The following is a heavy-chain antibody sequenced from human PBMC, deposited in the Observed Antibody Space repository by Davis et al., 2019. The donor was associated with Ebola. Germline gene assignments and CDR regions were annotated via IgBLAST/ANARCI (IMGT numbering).Heavy chain of an antibody. CDR1: GFTFSSYW. CDR3: ARDNYDILTGYSDY. V-gene: IGHV3-7*01. D-gene: IGHD3-9*01. Sequence: GESLKISCAASGFTFSSYWMSWVRQAPGKGLEWVANIKQDGSEKYYVDSVKGRFTISRDNAKNSLYLQMNSLRAEDTAVYYCARDNYDILTGYSDYWGQGTLVTVSS. J-gene: IGHJ4*02. CDR2: IKQDGSEK.